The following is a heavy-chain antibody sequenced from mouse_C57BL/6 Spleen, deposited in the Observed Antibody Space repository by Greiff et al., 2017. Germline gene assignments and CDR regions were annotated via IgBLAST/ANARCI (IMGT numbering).Heavy chain of an antibody. J-gene: IGHJ1*03. Sequence: QVQLKESGPGLVQPSQSLSITCTVSGFSLTSSGVHWVRQSPGKGLEWLGVIWSGGSTDYNAAFISRLSNSKDNSKSQVFFKMNSLQADDTAIYYCARNFHYYGSSYWYFDVWGTGTTVTVSS. V-gene: IGHV2-2*01. CDR3: ARNFHYYGSSYWYFDV. D-gene: IGHD1-1*01. CDR1: GFSLTSSG. CDR2: IWSGGST.